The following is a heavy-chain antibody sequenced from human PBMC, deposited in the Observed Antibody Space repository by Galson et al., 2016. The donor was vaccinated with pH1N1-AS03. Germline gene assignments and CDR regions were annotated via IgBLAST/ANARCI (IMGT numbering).Heavy chain of an antibody. CDR1: GYTFTGFS. CDR3: ARDPRGPCSSATCATTYYFGMDV. Sequence: SVKVSCKDSGYTFTGFSINWVRQAPGQGLEWMGWINPNNGVTNYAQKFQAWVTMIGDTSISTAYMELYGLKSDDTAVYYCARDPRGPCSSATCATTYYFGMDVWGQGTTVIVSS. D-gene: IGHD1-26*01. V-gene: IGHV1-2*04. CDR2: INPNNGVT. J-gene: IGHJ6*02.